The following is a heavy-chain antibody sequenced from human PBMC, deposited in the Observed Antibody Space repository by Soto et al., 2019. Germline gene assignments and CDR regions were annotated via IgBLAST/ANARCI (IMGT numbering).Heavy chain of an antibody. CDR3: ARDRATVTGNFDY. CDR1: GYIFPGYY. V-gene: IGHV1-2*02. J-gene: IGHJ4*02. CDR2: INPNSGGT. D-gene: IGHD4-17*01. Sequence: GASVKVSCKASGYIFPGYYMHWVRQAPGQGHEWMGWINPNSGGTNYAQRFQGRVTMTRDTSISTAFMEVSRLRSDDTAVYYCARDRATVTGNFDYWGQGTLVTVSS.